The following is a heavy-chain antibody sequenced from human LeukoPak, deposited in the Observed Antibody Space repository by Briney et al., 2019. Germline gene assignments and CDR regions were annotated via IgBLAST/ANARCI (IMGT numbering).Heavy chain of an antibody. J-gene: IGHJ4*02. CDR3: AKVLALQYFDWVLYAGC. CDR1: GFTFTNYA. V-gene: IGHV3-23*01. Sequence: GGSLRLSCTASGFTFTNYAMSWVRQAPGKGLEWVSTLSGTGGNTYYADSVKGRFTISRDNSKNTLFLQMNSLRAEDTALYYCAKVLALQYFDWVLYAGCWGQGTLVTVSS. CDR2: LSGTGGNT. D-gene: IGHD3-9*01.